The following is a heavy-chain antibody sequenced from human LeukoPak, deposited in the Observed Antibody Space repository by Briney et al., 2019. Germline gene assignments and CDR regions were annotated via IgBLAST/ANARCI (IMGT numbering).Heavy chain of an antibody. V-gene: IGHV5-51*01. J-gene: IGHJ4*02. Sequence: GESLKISCKGSGYSFTNYWIGWVRQMPGKGLESMGIIYAGDSDTRYSPSFHGQVTISADESISTAYLQWSSLKASDTAMYYCARVERGYNYGSFDYWGQGTLVTVSS. CDR1: GYSFTNYW. CDR3: ARVERGYNYGSFDY. CDR2: IYAGDSDT. D-gene: IGHD5-18*01.